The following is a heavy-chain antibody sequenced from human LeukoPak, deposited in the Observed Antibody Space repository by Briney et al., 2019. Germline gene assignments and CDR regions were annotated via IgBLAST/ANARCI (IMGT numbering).Heavy chain of an antibody. J-gene: IGHJ4*02. CDR3: ARDLPAAIAGGGDY. CDR2: IIPILGIA. Sequence: SVKVSCKASGGTFSSYAIGWVRQAPGQGLEWMGRIIPILGIANYAQKFQGRVTITADKSTSTAYMELSSLRSEDTAVYYCARDLPAAIAGGGDYWGQGTLVTVSS. V-gene: IGHV1-69*04. CDR1: GGTFSSYA. D-gene: IGHD2-2*01.